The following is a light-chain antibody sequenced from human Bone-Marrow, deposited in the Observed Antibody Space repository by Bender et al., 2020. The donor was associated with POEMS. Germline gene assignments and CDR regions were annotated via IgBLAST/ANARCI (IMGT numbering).Light chain of an antibody. CDR1: SSDVGSYSL. J-gene: IGLJ3*02. V-gene: IGLV2-23*01. Sequence: QSALTQPASVSGSPGQSITISCTGTSSDVGSYSLVSWYQQHPGKAPKLIIYEGVKRPSGVPDRFSGSKSGTSASLAISDIQSEDEGDYYCSSWDDSLSGWVFGGGTKLTVL. CDR2: EGV. CDR3: SSWDDSLSGWV.